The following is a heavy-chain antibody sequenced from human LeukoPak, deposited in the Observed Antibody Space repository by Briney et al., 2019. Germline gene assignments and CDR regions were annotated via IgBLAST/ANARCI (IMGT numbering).Heavy chain of an antibody. Sequence: ASVKVSCKASGYTFTSYDINWVRQATGQGLEWMGWMNPNSGNTGYAQKFQGRVTMTRNTSINTAYMELSSLRSEDTAVYYCARRLLHLNWFDPWGQGTLVTVSS. CDR1: GYTFTSYD. CDR3: ARRLLHLNWFDP. V-gene: IGHV1-8*01. D-gene: IGHD2-2*02. J-gene: IGHJ5*02. CDR2: MNPNSGNT.